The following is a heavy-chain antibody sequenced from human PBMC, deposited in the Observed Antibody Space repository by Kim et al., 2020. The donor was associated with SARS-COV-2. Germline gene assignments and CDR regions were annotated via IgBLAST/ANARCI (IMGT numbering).Heavy chain of an antibody. Sequence: GGSLRLSCAASGFTFSSYSMNWVRQAPGKGLEWVSYISSSSSTIYYADSVKGRFTISRDNAKNSLYLQMNSLRAEDTAVYYCARVPFITMVRGVIIWFDYWGQGTLVTVSS. CDR2: ISSSSSTI. D-gene: IGHD3-10*01. CDR3: ARVPFITMVRGVIIWFDY. CDR1: GFTFSSYS. V-gene: IGHV3-48*04. J-gene: IGHJ4*02.